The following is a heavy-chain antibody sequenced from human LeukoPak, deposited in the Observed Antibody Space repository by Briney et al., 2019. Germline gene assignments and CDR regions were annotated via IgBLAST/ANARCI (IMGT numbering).Heavy chain of an antibody. V-gene: IGHV4-59*01. CDR2: IYYSGST. J-gene: IGHJ6*03. CDR3: AREGYYYGSGIDYYYYYYMDV. Sequence: SETLSLTCTVSGGSISSYYWSWIRQPPGKGPEWIGYIYYSGSTNYNPSLKSRVTISVDTSKNQFSLKLSSVTAADTAVYYCAREGYYYGSGIDYYYYYYMDVWGKGTTLTVSS. D-gene: IGHD3-10*01. CDR1: GGSISSYY.